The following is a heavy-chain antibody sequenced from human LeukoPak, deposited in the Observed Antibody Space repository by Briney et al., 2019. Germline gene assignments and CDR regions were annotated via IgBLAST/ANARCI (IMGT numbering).Heavy chain of an antibody. D-gene: IGHD5-24*01. CDR1: GGSFSSSSHY. Sequence: PSETMSLTCTVSGGSFSSSSHYWGWVRQPPGKGLEWIGSMYYSESTYYNASLRSRVTISVDTSRDQFSLKLSSVTAADTAVYYCARHFDRDGYKSNAFDIWGQGTMVTVSS. CDR2: MYYSEST. CDR3: ARHFDRDGYKSNAFDI. V-gene: IGHV4-39*01. J-gene: IGHJ3*02.